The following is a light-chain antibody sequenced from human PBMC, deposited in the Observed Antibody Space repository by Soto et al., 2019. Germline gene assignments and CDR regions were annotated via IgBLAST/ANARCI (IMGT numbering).Light chain of an antibody. CDR2: SNN. V-gene: IGLV1-44*01. CDR1: SANIGSNT. J-gene: IGLJ2*01. Sequence: QSVLTQPPSASGTPGQRVTISCSGRSANIGSNTVNWYQQLPGTAPKLLIYSNNQRPSGVPDRFSGSKSGTSASLAISGLQSEDEADYYCAAWDDSLNGQVVFGGGTKPNVL. CDR3: AAWDDSLNGQVV.